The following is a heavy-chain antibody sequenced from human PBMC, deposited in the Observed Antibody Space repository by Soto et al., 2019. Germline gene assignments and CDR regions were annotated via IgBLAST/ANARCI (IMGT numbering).Heavy chain of an antibody. J-gene: IGHJ4*02. CDR3: ARADGHYFDY. CDR2: IYHSGST. Sequence: SEPHCVTCAVSGGSISGLGCSCSLIRQPPGKGLEWIGYIYHSGSTYYNPSLKSRVTISVDRSKNQFSLKLSSVTAADTAVYYCARADGHYFDYWGQGTLVTVSS. V-gene: IGHV4-30-2*01. CDR1: GGSISGLGCS.